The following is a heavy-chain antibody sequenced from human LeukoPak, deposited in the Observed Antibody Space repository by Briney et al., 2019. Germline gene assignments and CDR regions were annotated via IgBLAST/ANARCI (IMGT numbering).Heavy chain of an antibody. CDR2: FDPEDGET. CDR1: GYTLTELS. V-gene: IGHV1-24*01. D-gene: IGHD3-3*01. Sequence: ASVKVSCKVSGYTLTELSMHWVRQAPGKGLEWMGGFDPEDGETIYAQKFQGRVTMTEDTSTDTAYMELSSLRSEDTAVYYCATLGRLRFDYYFDYWGQGTLVTVSS. CDR3: ATLGRLRFDYYFDY. J-gene: IGHJ4*02.